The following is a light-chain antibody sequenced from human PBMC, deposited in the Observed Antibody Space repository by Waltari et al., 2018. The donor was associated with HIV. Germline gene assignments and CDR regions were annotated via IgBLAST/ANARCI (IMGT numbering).Light chain of an antibody. Sequence: QSALTQPPSASGSLGQSVTISCTGPGSDIGGFDYVSWFQQHPGKVPKLIIYEVTQRPSWVPDRFSGSKSGNTASLTVSGLQADDEADYYCSSYESINNHVVFGGGTSLTVL. J-gene: IGLJ2*01. CDR3: SSYESINNHVV. CDR1: GSDIGGFDY. CDR2: EVT. V-gene: IGLV2-8*01.